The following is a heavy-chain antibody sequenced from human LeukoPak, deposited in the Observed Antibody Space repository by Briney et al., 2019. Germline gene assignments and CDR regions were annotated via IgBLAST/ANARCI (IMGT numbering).Heavy chain of an antibody. CDR1: GYSISSGYY. D-gene: IGHD3-10*01. J-gene: IGHJ6*03. CDR3: ARDYYSGSFIRYYYMDV. Sequence: PSETLSLTCTVSGYSISSGYYWGWIRQPAGKGLEWIGRIYTSGSTNYNPSLKSRVTMSVDTSKNQFSLKLSSVTAADTAVYYCARDYYSGSFIRYYYMDVWGKGTTVTISS. V-gene: IGHV4-4*07. CDR2: IYTSGST.